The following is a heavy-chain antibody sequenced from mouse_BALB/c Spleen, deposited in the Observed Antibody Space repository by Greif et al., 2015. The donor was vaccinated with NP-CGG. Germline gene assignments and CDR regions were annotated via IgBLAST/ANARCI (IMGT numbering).Heavy chain of an antibody. CDR2: IYPGDGDT. Sequence: LVESGPELVKPGASVKISCKASGYAFSSSWMNWAKQRPGQGLEWIGRIYPGDGDTNYNGKFKGKATLTADKSSSTAYMQLSSLTSVDSAVYFCARSGTGDYAMDYWGQGTSVTVSS. CDR1: GYAFSSSW. J-gene: IGHJ4*01. V-gene: IGHV1-82*01. D-gene: IGHD3-1*01. CDR3: ARSGTGDYAMDY.